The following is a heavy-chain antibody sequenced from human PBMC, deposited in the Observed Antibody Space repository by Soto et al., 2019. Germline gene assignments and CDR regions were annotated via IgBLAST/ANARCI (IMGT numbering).Heavy chain of an antibody. CDR2: IYYSGNT. CDR1: GGSVNNYY. J-gene: IGHJ3*02. D-gene: IGHD5-18*01. V-gene: IGHV4-59*08. CDR3: ARQPPDTAAFDI. Sequence: SETLSLTCTVSGGSVNNYYWSWIRQPPGKGLEWIGYIYYSGNTNYNPSLASRISLSVDTSKNQLSLKLTSVIAADTAVYYCARQPPDTAAFDIWGQGTMVTVSS.